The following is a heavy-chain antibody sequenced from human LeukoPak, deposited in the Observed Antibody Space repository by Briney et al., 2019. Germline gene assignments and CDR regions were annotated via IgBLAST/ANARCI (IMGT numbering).Heavy chain of an antibody. D-gene: IGHD6-19*01. V-gene: IGHV4-59*01. CDR2: IYYSGST. Sequence: TASETLSLTCTVSGGSISSYYWSWIRQPPGKGLEWIGYIYYSGSTNYNPSLESRVTISVDTSKNQYSLKLSSVTAADTAVYYCAREYSSGWSGAGYWGQGTLVTVSS. J-gene: IGHJ4*02. CDR3: AREYSSGWSGAGY. CDR1: GGSISSYY.